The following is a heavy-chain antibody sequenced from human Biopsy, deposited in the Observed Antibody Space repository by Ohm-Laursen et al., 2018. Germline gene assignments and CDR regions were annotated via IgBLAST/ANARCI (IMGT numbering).Heavy chain of an antibody. CDR2: INPNSGGT. D-gene: IGHD1-26*01. Sequence: ASVKVSCKASGYTFTGHSIHWMRQAPGQGLEWMGWINPNSGGTNYAQKFQGRVTMTRDTSMSTAYMELNRLRSDDTAVYYCARGGLNYWYFDLWGRGTLVTVSS. CDR3: ARGGLNYWYFDL. CDR1: GYTFTGHS. V-gene: IGHV1-2*02. J-gene: IGHJ2*01.